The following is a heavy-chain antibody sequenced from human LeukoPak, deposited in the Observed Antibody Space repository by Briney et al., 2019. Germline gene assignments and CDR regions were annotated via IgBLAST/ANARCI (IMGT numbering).Heavy chain of an antibody. CDR2: ISSSSSYI. D-gene: IGHD3-3*01. CDR3: ARDTYYDFWSGYYKTNWFDP. Sequence: PGGSLRLSCAASGFTFSSYSMNWVRQAPGKGLEWVSSISSSSSYIYYADSVKGRFTISRDNAKNSLYLQMNSLRAEDTAVYYCARDTYYDFWSGYYKTNWFDPWGQGTLVTVSS. CDR1: GFTFSSYS. V-gene: IGHV3-21*01. J-gene: IGHJ5*02.